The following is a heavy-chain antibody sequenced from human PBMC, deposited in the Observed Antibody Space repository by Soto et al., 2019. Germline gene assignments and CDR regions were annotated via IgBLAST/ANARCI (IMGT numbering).Heavy chain of an antibody. CDR1: GDSASSNSAA. CDR3: AREATSFGYYYYGMDV. CDR2: TYYRSKWYN. J-gene: IGHJ6*02. V-gene: IGHV6-1*01. Sequence: SQTLSLTCAISGDSASSNSAAWNWIRQSPSRGLEWLGRTYYRSKWYNDYAVSVKSRITINPDTSKNQFSLQLNSVTPEDTAVYYCAREATSFGYYYYGMDVWGQGTTVTLSS. D-gene: IGHD3-10*01.